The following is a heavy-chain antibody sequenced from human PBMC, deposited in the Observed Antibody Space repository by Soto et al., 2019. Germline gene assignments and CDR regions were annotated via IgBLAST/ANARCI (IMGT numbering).Heavy chain of an antibody. D-gene: IGHD1-26*01. V-gene: IGHV4-34*01. CDR1: GGSFSGYY. CDR3: ARRSYGGDY. CDR2: INHSGST. Sequence: QVQLQQWGAGLLKPSETLSLTCAVYGGSFSGYYWSWIRQPPGKGLEWIGEINHSGSTNYNPSLKRRVTISGDTAKNQFCLKLSSGTAADTAVYYCARRSYGGDYWGQGTLVTVSS. J-gene: IGHJ4*02.